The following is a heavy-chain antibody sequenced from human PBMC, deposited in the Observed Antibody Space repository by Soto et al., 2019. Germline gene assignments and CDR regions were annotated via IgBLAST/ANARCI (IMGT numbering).Heavy chain of an antibody. CDR2: IIPIFGTA. V-gene: IGHV1-69*01. D-gene: IGHD6-6*01. J-gene: IGHJ5*02. CDR1: GGTFSSYA. CDR3: ARGKYSVLTYPSNWFDP. Sequence: QVQLVQSGAEVKKPGSSVKVSCKASGGTFSSYAISWVRQAPGQGLEWMGGIIPIFGTANYAQKFQGRVTITADESTSTAYMELSSLRSEDTAVYYCARGKYSVLTYPSNWFDPWGQGTLVTVSS.